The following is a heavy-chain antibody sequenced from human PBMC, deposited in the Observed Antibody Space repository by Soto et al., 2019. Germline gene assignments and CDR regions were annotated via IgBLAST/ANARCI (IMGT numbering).Heavy chain of an antibody. D-gene: IGHD3-22*01. V-gene: IGHV3-21*01. Sequence: PGGSLRLSCAASGFTFSSYSMNWVSQAPGKGLEWVSSISSSSSYIYYADSVKGRFTISRDNAKNSLYLQMNSLRAEDTAVYYCARVVDYYDPYYYYGMDVWGQGTTVTVSS. CDR3: ARVVDYYDPYYYYGMDV. J-gene: IGHJ6*02. CDR2: ISSSSSYI. CDR1: GFTFSSYS.